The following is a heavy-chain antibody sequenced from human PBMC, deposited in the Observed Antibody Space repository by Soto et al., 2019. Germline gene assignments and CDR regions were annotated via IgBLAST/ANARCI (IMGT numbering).Heavy chain of an antibody. V-gene: IGHV3-15*07. D-gene: IGHD3-22*01. CDR2: IKSKTDGGTT. CDR1: GFTFSNAW. Sequence: GGSLRLSCAASGFTFSNAWMNWVRQAPGKGLEWVGRIKSKTDGGTTDYAAPVKGRFTISRDDSKNTLYVQMNSLKTEDTAVYYCTTDPYYYYSGGYAPYFDYWGQGAVVTVS. J-gene: IGHJ4*02. CDR3: TTDPYYYYSGGYAPYFDY.